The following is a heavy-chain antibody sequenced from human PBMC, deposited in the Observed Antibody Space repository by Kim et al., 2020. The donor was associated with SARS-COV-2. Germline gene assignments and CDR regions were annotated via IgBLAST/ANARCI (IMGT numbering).Heavy chain of an antibody. CDR1: GFTFSSYA. J-gene: IGHJ6*01. CDR3: ARDRWEVRGGGYGMDV. V-gene: IGHV3-30*04. D-gene: IGHD3-10*01. Sequence: GGSLRLSCAASGFTFSSYAMHWVRQAPGKGLEWVAVISYDGSNKYYADSVKGRFTISRDNSKNTLYLQMNSLRAEDTAVYYCARDRWEVRGGGYGMDVWG. CDR2: ISYDGSNK.